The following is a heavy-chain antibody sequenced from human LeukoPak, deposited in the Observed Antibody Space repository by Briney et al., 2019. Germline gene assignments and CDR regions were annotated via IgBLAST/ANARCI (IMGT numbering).Heavy chain of an antibody. Sequence: PGGSLRLSCAASGFTFSSYAMSWVRQAPGKGLEWVSAISGSGGSTYYADSVKGRFTISRDNSKNTLYLQMNSLRAEDTAVYYCAKDQWSGLWIQQIDLDYWGQGTLVTVSS. V-gene: IGHV3-23*01. J-gene: IGHJ4*02. CDR2: ISGSGGST. D-gene: IGHD5-18*01. CDR1: GFTFSSYA. CDR3: AKDQWSGLWIQQIDLDY.